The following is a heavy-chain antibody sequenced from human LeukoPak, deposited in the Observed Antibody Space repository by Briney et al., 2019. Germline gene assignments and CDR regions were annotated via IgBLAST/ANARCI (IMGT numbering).Heavy chain of an antibody. D-gene: IGHD6-19*01. CDR1: GFTFDDYG. V-gene: IGHV3-20*04. J-gene: IGHJ6*03. CDR2: INWNGGST. Sequence: GGSLRLSCAASGFTFDDYGMSWVRQAPGKGLEWVSGINWNGGSTGYADSVKGRFTISRDNAKNSLYLQMNSLRAEDTALYYCARAVAGNYYYYYYMDVWGKGTTVTVSS. CDR3: ARAVAGNYYYYYYMDV.